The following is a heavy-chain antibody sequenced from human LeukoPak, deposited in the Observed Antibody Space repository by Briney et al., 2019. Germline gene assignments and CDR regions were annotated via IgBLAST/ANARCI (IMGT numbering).Heavy chain of an antibody. J-gene: IGHJ6*03. CDR1: GFTFNIYA. CDR3: ARAHLSSSSTDYMDV. Sequence: GRSLRLSCAASGFTFNIYAMHWVRQAPGKGLEWVAVISYDESDKYYADSVKGRFTISRDNSKNTLSLQMNSLRPEDTAVYYCARAHLSSSSTDYMDVWGKGTTVTVSS. D-gene: IGHD6-6*01. CDR2: ISYDESDK. V-gene: IGHV3-30*04.